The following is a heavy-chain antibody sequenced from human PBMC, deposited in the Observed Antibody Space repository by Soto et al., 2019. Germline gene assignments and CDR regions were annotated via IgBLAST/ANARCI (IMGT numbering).Heavy chain of an antibody. J-gene: IGHJ4*02. V-gene: IGHV6-1*01. D-gene: IGHD4-17*01. Sequence: HSQTLSLTCAISGDSVSSNRSAWNWIRQSPSRGLEWLGRTYYRSKWYNDYAVSVKSRITINPDTSKNQFSLQLNSVTPEDTAVYYCARDPSIGTVTMYYFDYWGQGTLVTVSS. CDR1: GDSVSSNRSA. CDR2: TYYRSKWYN. CDR3: ARDPSIGTVTMYYFDY.